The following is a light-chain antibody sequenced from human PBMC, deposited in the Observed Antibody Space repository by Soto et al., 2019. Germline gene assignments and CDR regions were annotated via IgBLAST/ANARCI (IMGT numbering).Light chain of an antibody. CDR1: SSDVGGYNY. CDR3: SSYTSSSTPYV. Sequence: QSVLTQPASVSGSPGQSITISCTGTSSDVGGYNYVSWYQQHPVKAPKLMIYDVTNRPSGVSDRFSGSKSGNTASLTISGLQDEDEADYYCSSYTSSSTPYVFGTGTKLTVL. CDR2: DVT. J-gene: IGLJ1*01. V-gene: IGLV2-14*01.